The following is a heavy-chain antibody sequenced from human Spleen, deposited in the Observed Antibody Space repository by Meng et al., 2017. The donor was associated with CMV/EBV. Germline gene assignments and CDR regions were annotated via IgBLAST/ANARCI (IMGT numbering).Heavy chain of an antibody. CDR1: GGTFSSYA. D-gene: IGHD4/OR15-4a*01. CDR3: ARGALYGGQTPFDY. CDR2: IIPIFGTA. V-gene: IGHV1-69*05. J-gene: IGHJ4*02. Sequence: SVKVSCKASGGTFSSYAISWVRQAPGQGLEWMGGIIPIFGTANYAQKFQGRVTITTDESTSTAYMELSSLRSEDTAVYYCARGALYGGQTPFDYWGQGTLVTVSS.